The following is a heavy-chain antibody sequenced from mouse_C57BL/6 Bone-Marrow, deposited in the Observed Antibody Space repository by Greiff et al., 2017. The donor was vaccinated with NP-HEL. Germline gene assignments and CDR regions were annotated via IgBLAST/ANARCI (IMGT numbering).Heavy chain of an antibody. J-gene: IGHJ2*01. CDR3: ARGGLLLRFFDY. CDR1: GYTFTSYG. D-gene: IGHD1-1*01. Sequence: QVQLQQSGAELARPGASVKLSCKASGYTFTSYGISWVKQRTGQGLEWIGEIYPRSGNTYYNEKFKGKATLTADKSSSTAYIELRSLTSEDSAVYFCARGGLLLRFFDYWGQGTTLTVSS. V-gene: IGHV1-81*01. CDR2: IYPRSGNT.